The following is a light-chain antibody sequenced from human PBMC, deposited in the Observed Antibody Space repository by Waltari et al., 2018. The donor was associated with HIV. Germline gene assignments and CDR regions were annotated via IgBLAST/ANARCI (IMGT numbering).Light chain of an antibody. J-gene: IGKJ2*01. CDR2: GAS. Sequence: ELVMTQSPATLSVSPGERATLSCRASQSVSNNLAWYQHKPGQAPRLLIYGASTRATGIPARFSGSGSGTEFTLSISSLQSEDFAVYYCQQYNNWPPNYTFGQGTKLEIK. V-gene: IGKV3D-15*01. CDR1: QSVSNN. CDR3: QQYNNWPPNYT.